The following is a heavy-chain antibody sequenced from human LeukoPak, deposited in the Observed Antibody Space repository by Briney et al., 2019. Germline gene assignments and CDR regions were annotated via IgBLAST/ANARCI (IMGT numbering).Heavy chain of an antibody. D-gene: IGHD3-16*01. CDR3: ARKITFGGQSSFDT. CDR1: GGSISSGGYY. V-gene: IGHV4-30-2*01. Sequence: SETLSLTCTVSGGSISSGGYYWSWIRQPPGKGLEWIGYIYHSGSTYYNPSLKGRVTISLDSSKNEFSLRLNSATAADTAVYFCARKITFGGQSSFDTWGQGTLVTVSS. J-gene: IGHJ4*02. CDR2: IYHSGST.